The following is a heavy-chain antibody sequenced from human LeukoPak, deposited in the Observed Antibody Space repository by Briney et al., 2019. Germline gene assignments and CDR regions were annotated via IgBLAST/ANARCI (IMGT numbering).Heavy chain of an antibody. Sequence: GGSLRLSCAASGFTFSTYGMHWVRQAPGKRLEWVAVTWYDGSYKYYGDSVKGRFTISRDNSKNTLYLQMASLRVEDTAVYYCARTRSSGYLTLDYWGQGTLVTVSS. CDR2: TWYDGSYK. V-gene: IGHV3-33*01. J-gene: IGHJ4*02. D-gene: IGHD3-22*01. CDR1: GFTFSTYG. CDR3: ARTRSSGYLTLDY.